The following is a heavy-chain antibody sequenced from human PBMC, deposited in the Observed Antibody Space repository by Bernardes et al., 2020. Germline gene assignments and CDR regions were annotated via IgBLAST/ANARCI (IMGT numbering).Heavy chain of an antibody. CDR2: IYYSGST. J-gene: IGHJ3*02. V-gene: IGHV4-39*01. CDR3: ARHRMRANSYAAFDI. Sequence: SETLSLICTVSGDSTSWTNYYWGWIRQPPGKGLEWIGSIYYSGSTYYNPSLKSRVTISVDTSQNHFSLRLSSVTAADTAVYYCARHRMRANSYAAFDIWGQGTMVTVSS. CDR1: GDSTSWTNYY. D-gene: IGHD5-18*01.